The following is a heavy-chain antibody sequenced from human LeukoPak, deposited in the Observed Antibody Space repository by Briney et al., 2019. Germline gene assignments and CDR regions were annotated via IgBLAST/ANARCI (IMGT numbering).Heavy chain of an antibody. J-gene: IGHJ4*02. CDR2: IYYSGST. D-gene: IGHD5-18*01. CDR1: GGSISSYY. Sequence: KPSETLSLTCTVSGGSISSYYWSWIRQPPGKGLEWIGYIYYSGSTNYNPSLKSRVTISVDTSKNQFSLKLSSVTAADTAVYYCARVDTAMDYYFDYWGQGTLVTVSS. V-gene: IGHV4-59*12. CDR3: ARVDTAMDYYFDY.